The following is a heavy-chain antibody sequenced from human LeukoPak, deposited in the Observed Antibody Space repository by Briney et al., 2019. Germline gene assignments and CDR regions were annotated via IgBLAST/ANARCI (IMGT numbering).Heavy chain of an antibody. J-gene: IGHJ4*02. D-gene: IGHD2-15*01. Sequence: GGSLRLSCAGSGFTFSSHSMNWVRQARGKGLEGVSSIISSGSYIYYADSVKGRFTISRDNAKNSLFLQMNTLRAEDTAVYYCTRDFGGYCSGGSCYSGWSDYWGQGTLVTVSS. CDR2: IISSGSYI. V-gene: IGHV3-21*01. CDR3: TRDFGGYCSGGSCYSGWSDY. CDR1: GFTFSSHS.